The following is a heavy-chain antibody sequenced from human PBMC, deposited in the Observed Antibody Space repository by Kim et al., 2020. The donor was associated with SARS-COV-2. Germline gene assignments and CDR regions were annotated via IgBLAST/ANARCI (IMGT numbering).Heavy chain of an antibody. J-gene: IGHJ4*02. CDR3: ARLLGRGTTVGY. Sequence: SETLSLTCTVSGGSISSSSYYWGWIRQPPGKGLEWIGSIYYSGSTYYNPSLKSRVTISVDTSKNQFSLKLSSVTAADTAVYYCARLLGRGTTVGYWGQGTLVTVSS. CDR2: IYYSGST. V-gene: IGHV4-39*01. D-gene: IGHD4-4*01. CDR1: GGSISSSSYY.